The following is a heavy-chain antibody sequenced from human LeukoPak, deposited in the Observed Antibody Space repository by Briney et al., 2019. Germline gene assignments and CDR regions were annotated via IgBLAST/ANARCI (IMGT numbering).Heavy chain of an antibody. CDR3: ARGHTNYYDSSGYYLYYFDY. CDR1: GGSFSGYY. Sequence: PSETLSLTCAVYGGSFSGYYWSWIRQPPGKGLEWIGEINHSGSTNYNPSLKSRVTISVDTSKNQFSLKLSSVTAADTAVYYCARGHTNYYDSSGYYLYYFDYWGQGTLVTVSS. V-gene: IGHV4-34*01. D-gene: IGHD3-22*01. CDR2: INHSGST. J-gene: IGHJ4*02.